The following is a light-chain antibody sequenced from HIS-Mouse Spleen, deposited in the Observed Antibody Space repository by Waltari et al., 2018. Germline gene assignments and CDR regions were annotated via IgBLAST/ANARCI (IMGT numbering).Light chain of an antibody. CDR2: EGS. CDR1: SIDVGRYTL. Sequence: QSALTQPASVSGSPGQSITISCTGTSIDVGRYTLVSWYQQHPGKAPKLMIYEGSKRPSGVSNRFSGSKSGNTASLTISGLQAEDEADYYCCSYAGSSTFVVFGGGTKLTVL. V-gene: IGLV2-23*01. CDR3: CSYAGSSTFVV. J-gene: IGLJ2*01.